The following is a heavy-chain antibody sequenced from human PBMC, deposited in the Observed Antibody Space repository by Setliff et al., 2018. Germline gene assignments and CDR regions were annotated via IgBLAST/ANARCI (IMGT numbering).Heavy chain of an antibody. Sequence: ASVKVSCKASGYSFNDYGVNWVRQAPGQGLEWVGWIIPYTGKTYYAPKFEGRVIMTTDSSTTTAYLDLRSLRSDDTAIYYCSRLVRFCTKISCQRLLGDDYWGQGALVTVSS. V-gene: IGHV1-18*01. J-gene: IGHJ4*02. CDR1: GYSFNDYG. CDR2: IIPYTGKT. CDR3: SRLVRFCTKISCQRLLGDDY. D-gene: IGHD2-2*01.